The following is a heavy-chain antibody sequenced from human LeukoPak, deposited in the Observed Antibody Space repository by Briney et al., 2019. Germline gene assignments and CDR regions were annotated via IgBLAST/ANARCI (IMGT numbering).Heavy chain of an antibody. D-gene: IGHD5-24*01. Sequence: ASVKVSCKASGYTFTSYYMHWVRQAPGQGLEWMGIINPSGGSTSYAQKFQGRVTITADESTSTAYMELSSLRSEDTAVYYCARGGPMGRDGYTFDYWGQGTLVTVSS. CDR3: ARGGPMGRDGYTFDY. CDR2: INPSGGST. J-gene: IGHJ4*02. CDR1: GYTFTSYY. V-gene: IGHV1-46*01.